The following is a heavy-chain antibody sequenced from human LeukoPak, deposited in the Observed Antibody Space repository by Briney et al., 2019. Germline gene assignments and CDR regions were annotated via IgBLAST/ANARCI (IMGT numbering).Heavy chain of an antibody. V-gene: IGHV3-48*01. J-gene: IGHJ4*02. D-gene: IGHD6-19*01. CDR1: GFTLSSYS. Sequence: PGGSLRLSCAASGFTLSSYSMNWVRQAPGKGLEWISYISGSSSTIYYADSVKGRFTISRDNAKNSLYLQMNSLRAEDTAVYYCARDHSSGSLTFDYWGQGTLVTVSS. CDR2: ISGSSSTI. CDR3: ARDHSSGSLTFDY.